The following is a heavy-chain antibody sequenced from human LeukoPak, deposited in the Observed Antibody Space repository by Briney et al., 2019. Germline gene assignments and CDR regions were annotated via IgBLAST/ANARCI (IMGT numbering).Heavy chain of an antibody. J-gene: IGHJ6*03. CDR3: ARENIQLWEGVGYYYYMDV. Sequence: SETLSLTCTVSGGSISSHYWSWIRQPPGKGLEWIGYIYYSGSTNYNPSLKSRVTISVDTSKNQFSLKLSSVTAADTAVYYCARENIQLWEGVGYYYYMDVWGKGTTVTVSS. D-gene: IGHD5-18*01. CDR2: IYYSGST. CDR1: GGSISSHY. V-gene: IGHV4-59*11.